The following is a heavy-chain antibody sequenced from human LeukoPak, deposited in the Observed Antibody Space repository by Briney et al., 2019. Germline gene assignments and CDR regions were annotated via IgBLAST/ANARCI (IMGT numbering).Heavy chain of an antibody. CDR3: ASALTLRYFDWPGGWFDP. CDR2: IIPIFGIA. J-gene: IGHJ5*02. D-gene: IGHD3-9*01. V-gene: IGHV1-69*04. CDR1: RGTFSSYA. Sequence: AAAVKVSCKASRGTFSSYAISWVRQAPGQGLEWMGRIIPIFGIAKYEQKFQGRVTITAEQSTSTAYMELSSLRSEDTAMYYCASALTLRYFDWPGGWFDPWGQGTLVTVSS.